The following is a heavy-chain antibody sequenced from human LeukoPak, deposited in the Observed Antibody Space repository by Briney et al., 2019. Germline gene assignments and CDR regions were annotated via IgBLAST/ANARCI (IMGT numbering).Heavy chain of an antibody. D-gene: IGHD3-3*01. CDR3: AREEVFGTQVPGYYSFEQ. CDR1: GGSFSGYY. Sequence: SETLSLTCAVYGGSFSGYYWSWIRQPPGKGLEWIGEINHSGSTNYNPPLKSRVTISVDTSKNQFSLKLSSVTAADTAVYYCAREEVFGTQVPGYYSFEQWGQGTLVTVSS. V-gene: IGHV4-34*01. J-gene: IGHJ4*02. CDR2: INHSGST.